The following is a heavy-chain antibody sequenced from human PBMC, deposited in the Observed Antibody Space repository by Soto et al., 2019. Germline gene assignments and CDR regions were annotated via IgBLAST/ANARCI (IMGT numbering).Heavy chain of an antibody. CDR1: GFPFRNFA. CDR2: ISNSGSST. J-gene: IGHJ4*02. Sequence: GGSLRLSCAASGFPFRNFAMAWVRQAPGKGLEWVSIISNSGSSTYHGDSVKGRFTTSRDNSKGTLSLHMRGVRIDDTAVYFCARADLLWDSFDLWGQGTLVTVSS. D-gene: IGHD2-2*01. CDR3: ARADLLWDSFDL. V-gene: IGHV3-23*05.